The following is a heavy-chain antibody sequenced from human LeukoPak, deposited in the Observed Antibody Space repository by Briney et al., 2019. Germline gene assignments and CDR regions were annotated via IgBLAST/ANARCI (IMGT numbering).Heavy chain of an antibody. CDR2: ISYSGST. V-gene: IGHV4-59*08. CDR3: ARHGSYYFDS. J-gene: IGHJ4*02. Sequence: PSETLSLTCTVPGGSISSYYWSWIRQPPGKGLEWIGYISYSGSTNYNPSLKSRVTLSVDTSKNQFSLKLTSVTAADTPVYYCARHGSYYFDSWGQGTLVTVSS. CDR1: GGSISSYY. D-gene: IGHD1-1*01.